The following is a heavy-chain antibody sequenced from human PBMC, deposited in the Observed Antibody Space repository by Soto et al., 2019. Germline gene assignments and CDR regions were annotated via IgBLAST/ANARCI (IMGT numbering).Heavy chain of an antibody. Sequence: GGSMRLSCAASGFTFSSYEMHWVRQATGKGLEWVSAIGTAGDTYYPGSVKGRFTISRENAKNSLYLQMNSLRAGDTAVYYCAREGTIFGVVSGMDVWGQGTTVTVSS. J-gene: IGHJ6*02. D-gene: IGHD3-3*01. CDR1: GFTFSSYE. CDR2: IGTAGDT. V-gene: IGHV3-13*01. CDR3: AREGTIFGVVSGMDV.